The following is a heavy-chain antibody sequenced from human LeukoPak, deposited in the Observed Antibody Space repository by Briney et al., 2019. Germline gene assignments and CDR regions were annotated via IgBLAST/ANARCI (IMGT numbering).Heavy chain of an antibody. CDR2: IYYSGST. D-gene: IGHD6-19*01. Sequence: SETLSLTCTVSGGSISSYYWSWIRQPPGKGLEWIGYIYYSGSTNYNPSLKSRVTISVDTSKNQFSLKLSSMTAADTAVYYCARALSSGWYRGDAFDIWGQGTMVTVSS. J-gene: IGHJ3*02. CDR1: GGSISSYY. V-gene: IGHV4-59*01. CDR3: ARALSSGWYRGDAFDI.